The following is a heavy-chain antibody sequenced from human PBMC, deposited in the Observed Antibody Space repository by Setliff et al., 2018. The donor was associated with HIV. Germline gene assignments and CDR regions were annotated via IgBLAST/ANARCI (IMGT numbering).Heavy chain of an antibody. CDR1: GGSISSYY. CDR3: ARRGAYGYDYFDY. J-gene: IGHJ4*02. V-gene: IGHV4-59*08. Sequence: PSETLSLTCTVSGGSISSYYWGWIRQPPGKGLEWIGSIFHSAATNYNPSLKSRVTISIDTSKNQFSLKLTSVTAADTAVYYCARRGAYGYDYFDYWGPGILVTVSS. CDR2: IFHSAAT. D-gene: IGHD5-12*01.